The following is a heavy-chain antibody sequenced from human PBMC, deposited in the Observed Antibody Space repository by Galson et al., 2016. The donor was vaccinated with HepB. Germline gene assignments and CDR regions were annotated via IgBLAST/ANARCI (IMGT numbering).Heavy chain of an antibody. J-gene: IGHJ4*02. CDR1: GFTLSDYW. CDR2: LNPAGTNT. V-gene: IGHV3-74*01. CDR3: VRDGAGRTTYDS. Sequence: SLRLSCAASGFTLSDYWMNWVRQTPGKGLVWVSHLNPAGTNTAYADSVKGRFTFSRDNAKNTRDLQMDSLRVEDTAVYYCVRDGAGRTTYDSWGQGTLVTVSS. D-gene: IGHD1-1*01.